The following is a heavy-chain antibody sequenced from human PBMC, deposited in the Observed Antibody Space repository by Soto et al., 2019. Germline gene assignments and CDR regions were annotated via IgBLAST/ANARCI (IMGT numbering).Heavy chain of an antibody. CDR3: ARDPTYYYDSSGYYDY. CDR1: GFTFSSYW. J-gene: IGHJ4*02. D-gene: IGHD3-22*01. CDR2: IISDGSGT. V-gene: IGHV3-74*01. Sequence: GGSLRLSCAASGFTFSSYWMHWVRRAPGKGLVWVSRIISDGSGTSDADSVKGRFTISRDNAKNTLYLQMNSLRADDTAVYYCARDPTYYYDSSGYYDYWGQGTLVTVSS.